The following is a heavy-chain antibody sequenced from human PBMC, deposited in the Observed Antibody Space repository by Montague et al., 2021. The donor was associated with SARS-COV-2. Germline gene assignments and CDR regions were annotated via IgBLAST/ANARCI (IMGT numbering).Heavy chain of an antibody. V-gene: IGHV4-39*01. J-gene: IGHJ2*01. Sequence: SETLSLTCTVSGGSISSSSYYWGWIRQPPGKGLEWIGNIYYSGSTYYNPSLKSRVTISVDTSKNQFSLKLSSVTAADTAVYYCARHYYDSSGYYSPWYFDLWGRGTLVTVSS. D-gene: IGHD3-22*01. CDR2: IYYSGST. CDR1: GGSISSSSYY. CDR3: ARHYYDSSGYYSPWYFDL.